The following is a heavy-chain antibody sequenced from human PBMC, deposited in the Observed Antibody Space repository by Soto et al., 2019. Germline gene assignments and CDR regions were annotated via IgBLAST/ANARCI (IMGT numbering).Heavy chain of an antibody. J-gene: IGHJ4*02. CDR3: ARGGGYNRFFDY. CDR1: GFHFNVYA. D-gene: IGHD1-26*01. CDR2: INCGNGNT. V-gene: IGHV1-3*01. Sequence: ASVKVSCKASGFHFNVYALHWVRQAPGQSLEWMGWINCGNGNTEYSQIFQGRVTFTRDTSADTVFMELNSPTSDDTAVYYCARGGGYNRFFDYWGQGTLVTVSS.